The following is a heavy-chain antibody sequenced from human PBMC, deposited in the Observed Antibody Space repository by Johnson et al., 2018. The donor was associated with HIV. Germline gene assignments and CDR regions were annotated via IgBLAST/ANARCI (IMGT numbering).Heavy chain of an antibody. V-gene: IGHV3-23*04. CDR1: GFTVSSNY. CDR3: ARDRGYSGSYTGAFDI. CDR2: ISGSGGST. D-gene: IGHD1-26*01. Sequence: MLLVESGGGLVQPGGSLRLSCAASGFTVSSNYMSWVRQAPGKGLEWVSAISGSGGSTYYADSVKGRFTISRDNAKNSLYVQMKSLRAEDTALYYCARDRGYSGSYTGAFDIWGQGTMVTVSS. J-gene: IGHJ3*02.